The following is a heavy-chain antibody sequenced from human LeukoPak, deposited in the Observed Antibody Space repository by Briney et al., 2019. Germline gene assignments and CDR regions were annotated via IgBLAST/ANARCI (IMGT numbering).Heavy chain of an antibody. CDR2: IKQDGSEK. CDR1: GFTFSSYW. J-gene: IGHJ4*02. Sequence: GGSLRLSCAASGFTFSSYWMSWVRQAPGKGLEWVANIKQDGSEKYYVDSVKGRFTISRDNAKNTLFLQMNSLRAEDTAVYYCATTGSGSYYDYWGQGTLVTVSS. D-gene: IGHD1-26*01. CDR3: ATTGSGSYYDY. V-gene: IGHV3-7*01.